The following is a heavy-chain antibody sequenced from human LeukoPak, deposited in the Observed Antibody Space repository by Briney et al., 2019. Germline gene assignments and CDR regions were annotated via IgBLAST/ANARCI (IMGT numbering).Heavy chain of an antibody. V-gene: IGHV3-30*02. D-gene: IGHD4-17*01. CDR2: IRYDGSNK. CDR3: AKSPYGDYVHDAFDI. Sequence: GGSLRLSCAASGFTFSSYGMHWVRQAPGKGLEWVAFIRYDGSNKYYADSVKGRFTISRDNSKNTLYLQMNSLRAEDTAVYYCAKSPYGDYVHDAFDIWGQGTMVTVSS. CDR1: GFTFSSYG. J-gene: IGHJ3*02.